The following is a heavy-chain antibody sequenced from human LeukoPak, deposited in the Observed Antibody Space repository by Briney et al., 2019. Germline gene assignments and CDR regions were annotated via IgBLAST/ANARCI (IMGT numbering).Heavy chain of an antibody. CDR1: GYTFTGYY. CDR3: ARDPSDTAMVPGYYGMDV. J-gene: IGHJ6*02. V-gene: IGHV1-2*02. Sequence: GASVKVSCKASGYTFTGYYMHWVRQAPGEGLEWMGWINPNSGGTNYAQKFQGRVTMTRDTSISTAYMELSRLRSADTAVYYCARDPSDTAMVPGYYGMDVWGQGTTVTVSS. CDR2: INPNSGGT. D-gene: IGHD5-18*01.